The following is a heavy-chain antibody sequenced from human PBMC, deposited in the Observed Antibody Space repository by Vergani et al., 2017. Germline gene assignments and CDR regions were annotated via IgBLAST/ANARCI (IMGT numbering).Heavy chain of an antibody. CDR2: IYYSGST. CDR1: GGSISSYY. Sequence: QVQLQESGPGLVKPSETLSLTCTVSGGSISSYYWSWIRQPPGKGLEWIGYIYYSGSTNYNPSLKSRVTISVDTSKNQFSLKLSSVTAADTAVYYCARHYYDSSGYYSFDYFDYWGQGTLVTVSS. CDR3: ARHYYDSSGYYSFDYFDY. J-gene: IGHJ4*02. V-gene: IGHV4-59*01. D-gene: IGHD3-22*01.